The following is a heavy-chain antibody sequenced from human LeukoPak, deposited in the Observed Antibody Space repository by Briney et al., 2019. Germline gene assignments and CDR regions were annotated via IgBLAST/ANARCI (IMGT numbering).Heavy chain of an antibody. CDR2: IYYGGST. CDR1: GGSISSSSYY. D-gene: IGHD2-2*01. Sequence: SETLSLTCTVSGGSISSSSYYWGWIRQPPGKGLEWIGGIYYGGSTYYNPSLKSRVTISVDTSKNQFSLKLSSVTAADTAVYYCARQEVVVVPAARREGRGAFDIWGLGTMVTVSS. V-gene: IGHV4-39*01. J-gene: IGHJ3*02. CDR3: ARQEVVVVPAARREGRGAFDI.